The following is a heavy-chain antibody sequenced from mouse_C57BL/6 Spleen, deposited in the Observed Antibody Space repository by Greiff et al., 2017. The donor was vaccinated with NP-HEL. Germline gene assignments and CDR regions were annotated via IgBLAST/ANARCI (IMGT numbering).Heavy chain of an antibody. Sequence: QVQLQQPGAELVRPGSSVKLSCKASGYTFTSYWMDWVKQRPGQGLEWIGNIYPSDSETHYNQKFKDKATLTVDKSSSTAYMQLSSLTSEDSAVYYCARGGYVYAMDYWGQGTSVTVSS. D-gene: IGHD3-1*01. CDR1: GYTFTSYW. V-gene: IGHV1-61*01. J-gene: IGHJ4*01. CDR2: IYPSDSET. CDR3: ARGGYVYAMDY.